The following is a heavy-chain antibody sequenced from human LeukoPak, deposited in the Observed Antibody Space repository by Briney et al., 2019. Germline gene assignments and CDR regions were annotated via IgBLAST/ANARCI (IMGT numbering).Heavy chain of an antibody. D-gene: IGHD2-2*01. Sequence: PGGALRLSCVASGFTFTSYAMSCVRQAPGEGLEYVSSISSGNHMYYGDSVKGRFTISRDNARNSLFLQMNNLGGEDTAVYYCAREDCSNVRCYGASDAWGQGTLVTVSS. J-gene: IGHJ5*02. CDR3: AREDCSNVRCYGASDA. V-gene: IGHV3-69-1*01. CDR2: ISSGNHM. CDR1: GFTFTSYA.